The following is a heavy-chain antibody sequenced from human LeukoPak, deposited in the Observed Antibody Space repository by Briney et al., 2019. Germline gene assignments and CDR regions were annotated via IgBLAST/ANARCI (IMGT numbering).Heavy chain of an antibody. CDR1: GFTFSSYN. D-gene: IGHD5-18*01. CDR3: VRGYSYGWFDP. CDR2: ISSSSRTI. J-gene: IGHJ5*02. V-gene: IGHV3-48*01. Sequence: GGSLRLSCAASGFTFSSYNMNWVRQAPGKGLEWVSYISSSSRTIYYADAVKGRFTISRDNAKNSLYLQMNSLRAEDTAVYYCVRGYSYGWFDPWGQGTLVTVSS.